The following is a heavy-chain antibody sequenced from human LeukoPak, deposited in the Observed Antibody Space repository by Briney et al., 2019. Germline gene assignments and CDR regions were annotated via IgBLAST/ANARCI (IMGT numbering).Heavy chain of an antibody. V-gene: IGHV3-23*01. D-gene: IGHD2-8*01. CDR2: ISASGGST. CDR3: AKSDNDVWSGLNY. CDR1: GFTFSNYA. J-gene: IGHJ4*02. Sequence: PGGSLRLFCAASGFTFSNYAMSWVRQAPGKGLEWVSAISASGGSTYYADSVKGRFTISRDTSKRTLDLQMNSLRADDTAVYYCAKSDNDVWSGLNYWGQGTLVTVSS.